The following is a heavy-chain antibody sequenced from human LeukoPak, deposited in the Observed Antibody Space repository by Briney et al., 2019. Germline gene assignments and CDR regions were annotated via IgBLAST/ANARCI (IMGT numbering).Heavy chain of an antibody. CDR2: ISYDGTIR. CDR1: GFIFSSYG. Sequence: GGSLRLSCAASGFIFSSYGMHWVRQAPGKGLEWVALISYDGTIRYFADSVKGRFSISRGNSKNTLYLQMNSLRADDTAVYYCAKDLEHCASGQSEYYGMDVWGQGTTVTVSS. V-gene: IGHV3-30*18. D-gene: IGHD3-10*01. J-gene: IGHJ6*02. CDR3: AKDLEHCASGQSEYYGMDV.